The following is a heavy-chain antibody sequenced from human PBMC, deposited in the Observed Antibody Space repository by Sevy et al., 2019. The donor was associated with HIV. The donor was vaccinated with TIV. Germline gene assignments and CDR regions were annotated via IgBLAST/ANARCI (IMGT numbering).Heavy chain of an antibody. Sequence: GGSLRLSCAASGFTFSSYAMHWVRQAPGKGLEWVAVISYDGSNKYYADSVKGRFTISRDNSKNTLYLQMNSLGAEDTAVYYCARGLWFGELGGWFDPWGQGTLVTVSS. CDR3: ARGLWFGELGGWFDP. V-gene: IGHV3-30-3*01. J-gene: IGHJ5*02. CDR1: GFTFSSYA. D-gene: IGHD3-10*01. CDR2: ISYDGSNK.